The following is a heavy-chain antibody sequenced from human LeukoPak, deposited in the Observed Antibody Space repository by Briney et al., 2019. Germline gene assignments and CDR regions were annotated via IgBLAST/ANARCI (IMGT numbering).Heavy chain of an antibody. CDR1: GGSISSSNW. J-gene: IGHJ4*02. V-gene: IGHV4-4*02. Sequence: SETLSLTCAVPGGSISSSNWWSWVRQPPGKGLEWIGSIYHSGTTYSGSTYYNPSLKSRVTISLDTSKNQFSLKVGSMTAADTAVYYCARAGGYGLIDYWGQGTMVTVSS. CDR3: ARAGGYGLIDY. CDR2: IYHSGTTYSGST. D-gene: IGHD5-18*01.